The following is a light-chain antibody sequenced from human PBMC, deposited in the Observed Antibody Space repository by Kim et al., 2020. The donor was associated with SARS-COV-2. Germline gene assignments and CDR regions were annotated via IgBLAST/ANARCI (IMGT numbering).Light chain of an antibody. CDR3: QQSYSTPRT. J-gene: IGKJ1*01. CDR1: QSISSY. Sequence: ASVGDRVTITCRASQSISSYLNWYQQKPGKAPKLLIYAASSLQSGVPSRFSGSGSGTDFTLNISSLQPEDFATYYCQQSYSTPRTFRQGTKVEI. CDR2: AAS. V-gene: IGKV1-39*01.